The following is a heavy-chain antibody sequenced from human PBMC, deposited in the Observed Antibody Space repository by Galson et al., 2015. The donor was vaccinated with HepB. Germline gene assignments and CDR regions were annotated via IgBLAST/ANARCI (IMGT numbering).Heavy chain of an antibody. CDR3: TTYSDYYRSSSYPD. V-gene: IGHV3-23*01. J-gene: IGHJ4*02. Sequence: SLRLSCAASGFTFSSYAMSWVRQAPGKGLEWVSAISGSGGSTYYADSVKGRFTISRDNSKNTAYLQMNSLKTEDTAVYYCTTYSDYYRSSSYPDWGRGTLVTVSS. CDR1: GFTFSSYA. CDR2: ISGSGGST. D-gene: IGHD3-22*01.